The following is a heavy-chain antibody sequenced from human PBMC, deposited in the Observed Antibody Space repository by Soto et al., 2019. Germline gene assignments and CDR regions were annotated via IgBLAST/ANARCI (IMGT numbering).Heavy chain of an antibody. J-gene: IGHJ6*02. Sequence: GGSLRLSCAASGFTFSSYAMHWVRQAPGKGLEWVAVISYDGSNKYYADSVKGRFTISRDNSKNTLYLQMNSLRAEETAVYYCARDQVVIAAVYYYYYGMDVWGQGTTVTVSS. CDR1: GFTFSSYA. CDR3: ARDQVVIAAVYYYYYGMDV. CDR2: ISYDGSNK. V-gene: IGHV3-30-3*01. D-gene: IGHD6-13*01.